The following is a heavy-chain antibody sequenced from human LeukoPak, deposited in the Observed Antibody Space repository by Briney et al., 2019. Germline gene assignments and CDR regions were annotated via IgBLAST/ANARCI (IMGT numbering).Heavy chain of an antibody. CDR3: ATRPGGWFDP. CDR1: GGSISSSSYY. D-gene: IGHD3-10*01. J-gene: IGHJ5*02. CDR2: IYYSGST. V-gene: IGHV4-39*01. Sequence: KPSETLSLTCTVSGGSISSSSYYWGWIRQPPGKGLEWIGSIYYSGSTYYNLSLKSRVTISVDTSKNQFSLKLSSVTAADTAVYYCATRPGGWFDPWGQGTLVTVSS.